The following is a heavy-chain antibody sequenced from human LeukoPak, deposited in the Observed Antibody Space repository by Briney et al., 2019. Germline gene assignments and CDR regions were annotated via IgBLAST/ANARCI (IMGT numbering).Heavy chain of an antibody. Sequence: ASVKVSCKASGYTFTSYYMHWVRQAPGQGLEWMGIINPSGGSTSYAQKFQGRVTMTRDTSTSTVYMELSSLRSEDTAVYYCATQRGIVVVPGDVAYYFDYWGQGTLVTVSS. J-gene: IGHJ4*02. CDR2: INPSGGST. V-gene: IGHV1-46*01. CDR3: ATQRGIVVVPGDVAYYFDY. CDR1: GYTFTSYY. D-gene: IGHD2-2*01.